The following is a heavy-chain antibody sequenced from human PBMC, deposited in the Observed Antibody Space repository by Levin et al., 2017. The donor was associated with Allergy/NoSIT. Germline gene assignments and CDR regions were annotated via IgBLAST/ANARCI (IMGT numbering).Heavy chain of an antibody. D-gene: IGHD3-22*01. V-gene: IGHV1-18*01. CDR1: GFTFITSG. J-gene: IGHJ5*02. Sequence: SVKVSCKASGFTFITSGIVWVRQAPGQGLEWMGWISGYNGNTEYAQKFQGRVSMTTDTSTSTAYMELGNLRSDDTAVYYCARVFYFESSGYYYPWGQGTLVTVSS. CDR2: ISGYNGNT. CDR3: ARVFYFESSGYYYP.